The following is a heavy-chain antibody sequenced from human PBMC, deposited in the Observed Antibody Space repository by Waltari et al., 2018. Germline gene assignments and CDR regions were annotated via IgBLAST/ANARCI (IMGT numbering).Heavy chain of an antibody. CDR2: IYYSGST. D-gene: IGHD5-18*01. CDR3: ARETPTGYSYGYRGGFDY. CDR1: GGSISSYY. J-gene: IGHJ4*02. V-gene: IGHV4-59*01. Sequence: QVQLQESGPGLVKPSETLSLTCTVSGGSISSYYWSWIRQPPGKGLEWIGYIYYSGSTNYNPSLKSRVTISVDTSKNQCSLKLSSVTAADTAVYYCARETPTGYSYGYRGGFDYWGQGTLVTVSS.